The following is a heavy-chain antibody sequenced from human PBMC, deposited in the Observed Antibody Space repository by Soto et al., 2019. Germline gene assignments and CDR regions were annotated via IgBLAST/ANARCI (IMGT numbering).Heavy chain of an antibody. CDR1: GFSSSNYE. Sequence: PGGSLRLSCRASGFSSSNYEMNWIRQAPGKGLEWVPHISTTGTSPYYADSVRGRFTVSRDTANNSIYLQMNSLRAEDTALYYCARDGHRGPSDAFDVWGQGTMVTVSS. V-gene: IGHV3-48*03. CDR3: ARDGHRGPSDAFDV. D-gene: IGHD3-10*01. CDR2: ISTTGTSP. J-gene: IGHJ3*01.